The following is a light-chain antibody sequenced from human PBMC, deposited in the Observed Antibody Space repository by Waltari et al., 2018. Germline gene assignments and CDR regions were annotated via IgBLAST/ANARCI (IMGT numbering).Light chain of an antibody. CDR2: EAS. J-gene: IGKJ5*01. V-gene: IGKV1-33*01. CDR3: QQYHDLPT. CDR1: EDITNY. Sequence: DIQMTQSPSSLSASVGDRVTITCQATEDITNYLNWYQQKPGKAPKLLIYEASNLETGVPSRFSGSGSGTDFTFAISSPQPEDVATYYCQQYHDLPTFGQGTRLEIK.